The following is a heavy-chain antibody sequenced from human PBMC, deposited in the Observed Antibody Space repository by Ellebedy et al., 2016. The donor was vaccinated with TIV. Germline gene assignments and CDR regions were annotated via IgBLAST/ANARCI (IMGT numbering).Heavy chain of an antibody. CDR1: GCSISSSSYY. Sequence: MPSETLSLTCAFSGCSISSSSYYWGWIRQPPGKGLEWIGCIFYSGNTYYNPSLKSRLTISVDTSKNQFALKLSSVTAADTAVYYCARILRAGSDGDYFDYWGQGTQVTASS. CDR2: IFYSGNT. D-gene: IGHD3-3*01. CDR3: ARILRAGSDGDYFDY. J-gene: IGHJ4*02. V-gene: IGHV4-39*06.